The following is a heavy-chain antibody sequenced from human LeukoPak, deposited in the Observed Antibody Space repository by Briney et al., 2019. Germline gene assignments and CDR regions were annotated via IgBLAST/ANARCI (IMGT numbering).Heavy chain of an antibody. D-gene: IGHD5-18*01. CDR3: ARFAYSYGRGPDAFDI. CDR1: GGSISSGSYY. J-gene: IGHJ3*02. V-gene: IGHV4-61*02. CDR2: IYTSGST. Sequence: PSETLSLTCTVSGGSISSGSYYWSWIRQPAGKGLEWIGRIYTSGSTNYNPSLKSRVTISVDTSKNQFSLKLSSVTAADTAVYYCARFAYSYGRGPDAFDIWGQGTMVTVSS.